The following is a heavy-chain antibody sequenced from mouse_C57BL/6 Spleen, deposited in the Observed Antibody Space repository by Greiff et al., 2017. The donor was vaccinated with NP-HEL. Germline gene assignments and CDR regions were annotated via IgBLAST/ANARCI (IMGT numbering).Heavy chain of an antibody. CDR1: GYTFTGYW. CDR2: ILPGSGST. J-gene: IGHJ2*01. CDR3: ARGGDYGSSYDY. D-gene: IGHD1-1*01. Sequence: VKLLESGAELMKPGASVKLSCKATGYTFTGYWIEWVKQRPGHGLEWIGEILPGSGSTNYNEKFKGKATFTADTSSNTAHMHLSSLTTEDSAIDFCARGGDYGSSYDYWGQGTTLTVSS. V-gene: IGHV1-9*01.